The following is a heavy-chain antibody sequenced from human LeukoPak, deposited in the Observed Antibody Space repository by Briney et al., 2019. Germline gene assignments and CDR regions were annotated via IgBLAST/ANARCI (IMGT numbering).Heavy chain of an antibody. CDR2: IYYSGST. Sequence: SETLSLTCTVSGGSISSYYWSWIRLPPGKGLEWIGYIYYSGSTNYNPSLKTRVTISVDTSKNQFSLNLSSVTAADTAVYYCARGFLRGGDCNAFDIWGQGTKVTVST. CDR1: GGSISSYY. V-gene: IGHV4-59*01. D-gene: IGHD2-21*02. CDR3: ARGFLRGGDCNAFDI. J-gene: IGHJ3*02.